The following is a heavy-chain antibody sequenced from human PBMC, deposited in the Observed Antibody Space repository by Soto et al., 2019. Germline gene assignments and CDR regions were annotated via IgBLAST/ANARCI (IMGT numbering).Heavy chain of an antibody. Sequence: EVQLVESGGGLVQPGGSLRLSCAASGLTFSSYGMHWVRQAPGKGLVWVARINSDGSSTNYADSVKGRFTISRDNTKITLYLQMLRLKATATDVCSCALSCTVTTDYWGQGTLVTVSS. D-gene: IGHD4-17*01. CDR3: ALSCTVTTDY. CDR2: INSDGSST. V-gene: IGHV3-74*01. J-gene: IGHJ4*02. CDR1: GLTFSSYG.